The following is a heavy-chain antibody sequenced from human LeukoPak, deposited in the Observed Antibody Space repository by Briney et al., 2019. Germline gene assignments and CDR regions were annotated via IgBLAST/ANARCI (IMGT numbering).Heavy chain of an antibody. Sequence: GGSLRLSCAASGFTFSSYWMHWVRQAPGKGLVWVSRINSGGSSTSYADSVKGRFTISRDNAKNTLYLQMNSLRAEDTAVYYCASERPAIYNSSGYLYWGQGTLVTVSS. CDR3: ASERPAIYNSSGYLY. D-gene: IGHD3-22*01. V-gene: IGHV3-74*01. J-gene: IGHJ4*02. CDR2: INSGGSST. CDR1: GFTFSSYW.